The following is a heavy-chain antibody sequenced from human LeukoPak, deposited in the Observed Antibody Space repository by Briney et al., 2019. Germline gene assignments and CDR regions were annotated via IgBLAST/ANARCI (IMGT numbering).Heavy chain of an antibody. CDR2: ISWNSGSI. J-gene: IGHJ4*02. D-gene: IGHD3-22*01. Sequence: GGSLRLSCAASGFTFDDYAMHWIRQAPGKGLEWVPGISWNSGSIGYADSVKGRFTISRDNAKNSLYLQMNSLRAEDTALYYCAKDPLPQYDSSGYYSNWGQGTLVTVSS. CDR1: GFTFDDYA. V-gene: IGHV3-9*01. CDR3: AKDPLPQYDSSGYYSN.